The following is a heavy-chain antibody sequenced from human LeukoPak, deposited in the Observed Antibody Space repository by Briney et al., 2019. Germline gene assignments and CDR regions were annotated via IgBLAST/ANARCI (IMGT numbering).Heavy chain of an antibody. CDR2: INPDSGGT. Sequence: GASVKVSCKASGYTFTGYYMHWVRQAPGQGLEWMGWINPDSGGTNYAQKFQGRVTMTRDTSISTAYMELSRLRSDDTAVYYCARDRRYYDILTGPGYYYYYGMDVWGQGTTVTVSS. V-gene: IGHV1-2*02. CDR1: GYTFTGYY. D-gene: IGHD3-9*01. J-gene: IGHJ6*02. CDR3: ARDRRYYDILTGPGYYYYYGMDV.